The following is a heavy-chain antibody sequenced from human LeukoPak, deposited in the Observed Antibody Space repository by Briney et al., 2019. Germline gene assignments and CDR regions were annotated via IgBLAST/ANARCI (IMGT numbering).Heavy chain of an antibody. J-gene: IGHJ4*02. V-gene: IGHV3-53*01. D-gene: IGHD3-22*01. CDR2: IYSGGGT. CDR1: GFIVSNNY. Sequence: RGGSLRLSFAASGFIVSNNYMNWVRQAPGKGLEWVSIIYSGGGTYYADSVKVRFTISRDKYKNTLYLQMNSLRADDTAVYYCARGCYYERSGYCPFDYWGPGTLVTVSS. CDR3: ARGCYYERSGYCPFDY.